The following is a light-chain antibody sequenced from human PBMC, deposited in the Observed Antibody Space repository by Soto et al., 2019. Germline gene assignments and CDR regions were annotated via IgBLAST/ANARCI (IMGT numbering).Light chain of an antibody. CDR3: CSYAGTSTYV. CDR1: STDVGSYNL. Sequence: QSGLTQPASVSGSPGQSITISRTGTSTDVGSYNLVSWYQQYPGKAPKLMIYEGTKRPSGISNRFSGSKSGNTASLTISRLQAEGEADYFCCSYAGTSTYVFGTGTKVTVL. J-gene: IGLJ1*01. CDR2: EGT. V-gene: IGLV2-23*01.